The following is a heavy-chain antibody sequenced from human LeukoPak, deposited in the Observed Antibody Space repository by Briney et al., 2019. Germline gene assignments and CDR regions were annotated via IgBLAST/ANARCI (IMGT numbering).Heavy chain of an antibody. Sequence: PSQTLSLTCTVSGGSISSGSYYWSWIRQPAGKGLEWIGRIYTRGSTNFNPSLKSRVTISLDTSKNQFSLKLSSVTAADTAVYYCARARDYYDSSGYPYAFDIWGQGTMVTVSS. CDR1: GGSISSGSYY. V-gene: IGHV4-61*02. D-gene: IGHD3-22*01. CDR3: ARARDYYDSSGYPYAFDI. J-gene: IGHJ3*02. CDR2: IYTRGST.